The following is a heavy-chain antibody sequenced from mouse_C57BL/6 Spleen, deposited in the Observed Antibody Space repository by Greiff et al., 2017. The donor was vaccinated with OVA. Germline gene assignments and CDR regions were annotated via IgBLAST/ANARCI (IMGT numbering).Heavy chain of an antibody. CDR3: TREVVYYYGSSHWYFDV. CDR2: IDPETGGT. V-gene: IGHV1-15*01. D-gene: IGHD1-1*01. J-gene: IGHJ1*03. CDR1: GYTFTDYE. Sequence: VKLMESGAELVRPGASVTLSCKASGYTFTDYEMHWVKQTPVHGLEWIGAIDPETGGTAYNQKFKGKAILTADKSSSTAYMELRSLTSEDSAVYYCTREVVYYYGSSHWYFDVWGTGTTVTVSS.